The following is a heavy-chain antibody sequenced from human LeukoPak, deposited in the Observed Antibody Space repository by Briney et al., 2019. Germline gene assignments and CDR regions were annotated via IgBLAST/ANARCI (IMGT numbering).Heavy chain of an antibody. CDR1: GFTVSSNY. CDR2: IYSGGST. CDR3: ARIEAPNWFDP. V-gene: IGHV3-53*04. J-gene: IGHJ5*02. Sequence: GGSLRLSCAASGFTVSSNYMSWVRQAPGKGLEWVSVIYSGGSTYHADSVKGRFTISRHNSKNTVYFQMNSLRGEDTAVYYCARIEAPNWFDPWGQGTLVTVSS.